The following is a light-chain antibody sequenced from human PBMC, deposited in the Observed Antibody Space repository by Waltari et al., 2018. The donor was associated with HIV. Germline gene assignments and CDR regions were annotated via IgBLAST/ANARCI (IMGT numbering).Light chain of an antibody. CDR2: EVT. Sequence: QSALTQPAPVSGSPGQSITMSCTGTSSDVGRYDFVSWYQHFPGKAPKLIIFEVTKRPSGVSNRFSGSKSGKTASLTISGLQAEDEADYYCCSYAGPSPLVFGGGTKLTVL. CDR3: CSYAGPSPLV. J-gene: IGLJ2*01. V-gene: IGLV2-23*02. CDR1: SSDVGRYDF.